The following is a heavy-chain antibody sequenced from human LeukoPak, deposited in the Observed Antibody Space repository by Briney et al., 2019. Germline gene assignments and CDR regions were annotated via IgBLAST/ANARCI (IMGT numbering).Heavy chain of an antibody. J-gene: IGHJ4*02. CDR2: ISSSSSYI. CDR3: ARWSAIRYFDY. CDR1: GFTFSSYS. D-gene: IGHD2-21*02. Sequence: GGSLGLSCAASGFTFSSYSMNWVRQAPGKGLEWVSSISSSSSYIYYADSVKGRFTISRDNAKNSLYLQMNSLRAEDTAVYYCARWSAIRYFDYWGQGTLVTVSS. V-gene: IGHV3-21*01.